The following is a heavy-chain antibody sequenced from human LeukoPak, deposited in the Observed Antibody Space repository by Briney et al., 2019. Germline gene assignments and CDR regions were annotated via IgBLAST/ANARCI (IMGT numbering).Heavy chain of an antibody. D-gene: IGHD6-6*01. Sequence: GGSLRLSCAASGFTFSSYGMNWVRQAPGKGLEWVSSITSSSSYIYYADSVKGRFTISRDNAKNSLYLQMNSLRAEDTAVYYCARSYISSRVTFVYWGRGPLVSVSS. J-gene: IGHJ4*02. CDR1: GFTFSSYG. CDR2: ITSSSSYI. V-gene: IGHV3-21*01. CDR3: ARSYISSRVTFVY.